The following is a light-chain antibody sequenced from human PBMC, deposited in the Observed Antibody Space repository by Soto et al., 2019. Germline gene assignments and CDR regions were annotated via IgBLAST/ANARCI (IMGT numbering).Light chain of an antibody. CDR1: SSNIGAGYD. Sequence: QSVLTQPPSVSGAPGQRVTISCTGSSSNIGAGYDVHWYQQFPGTAPKLLIYVNTNRPSGVPDRFSGSKSGTSASLAITGLQAEDEADYYCCSFASSYTLLFGGGTQLTVL. CDR2: VNT. J-gene: IGLJ2*01. V-gene: IGLV1-40*01. CDR3: CSFASSYTLL.